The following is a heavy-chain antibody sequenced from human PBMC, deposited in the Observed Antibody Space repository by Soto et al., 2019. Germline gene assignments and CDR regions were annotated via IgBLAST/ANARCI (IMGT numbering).Heavy chain of an antibody. J-gene: IGHJ6*02. CDR1: GYSFTSYW. CDR3: ARDQVNGFIAKDYYYGMDV. D-gene: IGHD6-13*01. V-gene: IGHV5-51*01. Sequence: GESLKISCKGSGYSFTSYWIGWVRQMPGKGLEWMGIIYPGDSDTRYSPSFQGQVTISADKSISTAYLQWSSLKASDTAMYYCARDQVNGFIAKDYYYGMDVWGQGTTVTVSS. CDR2: IYPGDSDT.